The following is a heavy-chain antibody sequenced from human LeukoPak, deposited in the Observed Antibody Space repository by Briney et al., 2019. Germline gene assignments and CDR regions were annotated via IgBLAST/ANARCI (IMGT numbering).Heavy chain of an antibody. V-gene: IGHV3-7*01. CDR3: VRAGGSSWSDF. J-gene: IGHJ4*02. D-gene: IGHD6-13*01. CDR1: GFTFSSYW. Sequence: PGGSLRLSCAASGFTFSSYWMSWVRQSPGKGLEWVANINQDGSENHYVDSVKGRFTISRDNAKNSVFVQMSGLRVEDTAVYYCVRAGGSSWSDFWGQGTLVTVSS. CDR2: INQDGSEN.